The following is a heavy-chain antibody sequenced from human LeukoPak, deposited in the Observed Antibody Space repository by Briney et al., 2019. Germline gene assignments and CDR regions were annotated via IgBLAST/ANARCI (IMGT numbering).Heavy chain of an antibody. Sequence: GGSLRLSCSASGFTFSSYAMHWVRQPPGKGVEYFSSISSNGGSTYYVASVKGRYTISRDNSKNTPYLQMCSLRTEDTAVYYCVKDRGIQLCDFDYWGQGPLATVSS. CDR3: VKDRGIQLCDFDY. V-gene: IGHV3-64D*06. D-gene: IGHD5-18*01. J-gene: IGHJ4*02. CDR1: GFTFSSYA. CDR2: ISSNGGST.